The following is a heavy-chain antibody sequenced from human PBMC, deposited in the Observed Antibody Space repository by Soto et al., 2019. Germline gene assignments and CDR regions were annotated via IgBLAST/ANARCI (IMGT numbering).Heavy chain of an antibody. Sequence: ARYLRLSCAASGFTFSNYAMSWVRQPPWKGLEWVSPITRRGVRTHYADSVKGRFTISRDNSKNTLYLQMKSLRAEDTAVYYCAKGPSSTVTTVLYYSEYWGQGT. J-gene: IGHJ4*02. CDR1: GFTFSNYA. CDR2: ITRRGVRT. CDR3: AKGPSSTVTTVLYYSEY. D-gene: IGHD4-4*01. V-gene: IGHV3-23*01.